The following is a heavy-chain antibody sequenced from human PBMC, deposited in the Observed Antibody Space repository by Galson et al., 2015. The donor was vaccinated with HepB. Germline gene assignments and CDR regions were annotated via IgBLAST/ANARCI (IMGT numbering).Heavy chain of an antibody. D-gene: IGHD3-16*02. CDR3: AKDNMITFGGVIEIYSAFDY. CDR1: GFTFSSYG. V-gene: IGHV3-30*18. CDR2: ISYDGSNK. Sequence: SLRLSCAASGFTFSSYGMHWVRQAPGKGLEWVAVISYDGSNKYYADSVKGRFTISRDNSKNTLYLQMNSLRAEDTAVYYCAKDNMITFGGVIEIYSAFDYWGQGTLVTVSS. J-gene: IGHJ4*02.